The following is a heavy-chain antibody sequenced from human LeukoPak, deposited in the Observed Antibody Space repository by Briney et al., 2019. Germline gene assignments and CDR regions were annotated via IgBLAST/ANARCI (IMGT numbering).Heavy chain of an antibody. D-gene: IGHD5-18*01. CDR1: GGSFSGYY. CDR3: ARGQEGYSYGYDFDY. J-gene: IGHJ4*02. V-gene: IGHV4-34*01. CDR2: INHSGST. Sequence: SETLSLTCAVYGGSFSGYYWSWIRQPPGKGLEWIGEINHSGSTNYNPSLKSRVTTSVDTSKNQFSLKLSSVTAADTAVYYCARGQEGYSYGYDFDYWGQGTLVTVSS.